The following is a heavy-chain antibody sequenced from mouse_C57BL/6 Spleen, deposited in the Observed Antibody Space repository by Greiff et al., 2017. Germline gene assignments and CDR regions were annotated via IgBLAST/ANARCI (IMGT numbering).Heavy chain of an antibody. CDR3: ASYDGYYWYFDV. D-gene: IGHD2-3*01. J-gene: IGHJ1*03. CDR1: GYTFTSYW. Sequence: QVQLQQPGAELVRPGTSVKLSCKASGYTFTSYWMHWVKQRPGQGLEWIGVIDPSDSYTNYNQKFKGKATLTVDTSSSTAYMQRSSLTSEASAVYYCASYDGYYWYFDVWGTGTTVTVSS. V-gene: IGHV1-59*01. CDR2: IDPSDSYT.